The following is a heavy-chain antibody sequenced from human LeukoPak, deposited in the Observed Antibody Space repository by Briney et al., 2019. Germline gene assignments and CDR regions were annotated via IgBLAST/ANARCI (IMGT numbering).Heavy chain of an antibody. Sequence: GGSLRLSCVASGFTFSSYGMHWVRQAPGKGLEWVAVIWYDGSNKYYADSVKGRFTISRDNSKNTLYLQMNSLRAEDTAVYYCARDIAAAGTYFDYWGQGTLVTVSS. D-gene: IGHD6-13*01. CDR1: GFTFSSYG. CDR3: ARDIAAAGTYFDY. J-gene: IGHJ4*02. V-gene: IGHV3-33*01. CDR2: IWYDGSNK.